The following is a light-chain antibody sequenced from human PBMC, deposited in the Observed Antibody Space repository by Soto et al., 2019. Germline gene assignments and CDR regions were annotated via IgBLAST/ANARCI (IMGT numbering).Light chain of an antibody. CDR3: SSYTSSSTYV. CDR2: EVS. J-gene: IGLJ1*01. Sequence: ALTQPASVSGSPGQSITISCTGTSSDVGGYNYVSWSQQHPGKAPQLMIYEVSKRPSGVPNRFSGSKSGNTASLTISGLQAEDEADYYCSSYTSSSTYVFGTGTKVTVL. V-gene: IGLV2-14*01. CDR1: SSDVGGYNY.